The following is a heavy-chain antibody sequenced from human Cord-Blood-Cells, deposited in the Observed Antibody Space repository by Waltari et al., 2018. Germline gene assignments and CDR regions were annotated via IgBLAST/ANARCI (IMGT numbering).Heavy chain of an antibody. CDR1: GFTFSDYY. CDR2: INSSGSTI. D-gene: IGHD4-17*01. CDR3: ARDPYGDYVFDY. V-gene: IGHV3-11*01. Sequence: QVQLVESGGGLVKPGGSLRLSCAASGFTFSDYYMSWIRQAPGKVLEWVSYINSSGSTIYYPDSWKGRFTISRHNAKNSLYLQMNGLRAEDTAVYYCARDPYGDYVFDYWGQGTLVTVSS. J-gene: IGHJ4*02.